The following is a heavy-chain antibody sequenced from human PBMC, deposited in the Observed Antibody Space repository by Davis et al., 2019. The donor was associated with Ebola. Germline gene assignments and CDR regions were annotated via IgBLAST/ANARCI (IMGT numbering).Heavy chain of an antibody. Sequence: GSLRLSCAASGFTFSSYAMSWVRQAPGKGLEWVSVISGSGDGTYYADSVKGRFTISRDNSKNTVYLQMSSLRDDDTAVYYCARDKFGGFGTSLDYWGQGTLVSVSS. V-gene: IGHV3-23*01. CDR3: ARDKFGGFGTSLDY. J-gene: IGHJ4*02. CDR1: GFTFSSYA. D-gene: IGHD3-10*01. CDR2: ISGSGDGT.